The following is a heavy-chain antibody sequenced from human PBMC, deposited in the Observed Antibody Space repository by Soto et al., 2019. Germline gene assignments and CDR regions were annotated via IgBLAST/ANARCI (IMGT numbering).Heavy chain of an antibody. J-gene: IGHJ6*02. V-gene: IGHV4-59*08. CDR1: GGSISSYY. Sequence: SETLSLTCTVSGGSISSYYWSWIRQPPGKGLEWIGYIYYSGSTYYNPSLKSRVTISVDTSKNQFSLKLSSVTAADTAVYYCARQFPDIVLIPYGMDVWGQGTSVTVSS. CDR3: ARQFPDIVLIPYGMDV. D-gene: IGHD2-8*01. CDR2: IYYSGST.